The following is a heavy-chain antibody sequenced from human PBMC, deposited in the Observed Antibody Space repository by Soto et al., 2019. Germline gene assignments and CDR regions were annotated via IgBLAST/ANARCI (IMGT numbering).Heavy chain of an antibody. J-gene: IGHJ5*02. V-gene: IGHV4-34*01. CDR3: AGGIAAAWEVLAH. CDR2: IRSSGYT. CDR1: GGSFSHYF. Sequence: PSETLSLTCGVYGGSFSHYFWTWVRQTPERGLEWIGEIRSSGYTDYSPSLKSRLTISIDTSKSQSSLELTSMTAADTAIYYCAGGIAAAWEVLAHWGQGALVTVSS. D-gene: IGHD6-13*01.